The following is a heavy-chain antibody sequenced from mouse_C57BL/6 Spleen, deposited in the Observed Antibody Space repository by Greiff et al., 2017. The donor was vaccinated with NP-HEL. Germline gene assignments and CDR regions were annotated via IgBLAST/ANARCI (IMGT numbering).Heavy chain of an antibody. CDR2: INPSTGGT. V-gene: IGHV1-42*01. CDR1: GYSFTGYY. D-gene: IGHD1-1*01. J-gene: IGHJ3*01. Sequence: EVKLQESGPELVKPGASVKISCKASGYSFTGYYMNWVKQSPEKSLEWIGEINPSTGGTTYNQKFKAKATLTVDKSSSTAYMQLKSLTSEDSAVYYCARGLLRDSFAYWGQGTLVAVSA. CDR3: ARGLLRDSFAY.